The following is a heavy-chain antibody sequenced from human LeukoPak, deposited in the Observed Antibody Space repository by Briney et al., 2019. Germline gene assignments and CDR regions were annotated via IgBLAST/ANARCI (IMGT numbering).Heavy chain of an antibody. V-gene: IGHV5-51*01. J-gene: IGHJ3*02. CDR1: GYSFTTYW. Sequence: GASLQISCKGSGYSFTTYWIGWVRQLPGKSLEWMGIIYPADSDTTYSPSFQGQVTISADKSISTAYLHWSSLKASDTAMYYCARPTDYYDGSGPYAFDIWGQGTMVTVSS. D-gene: IGHD3-22*01. CDR3: ARPTDYYDGSGPYAFDI. CDR2: IYPADSDT.